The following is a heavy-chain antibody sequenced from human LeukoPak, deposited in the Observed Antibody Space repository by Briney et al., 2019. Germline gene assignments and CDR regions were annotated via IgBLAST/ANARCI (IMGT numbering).Heavy chain of an antibody. J-gene: IGHJ4*02. CDR2: ISYDGSNK. CDR3: AKDTAYSSSWYDY. D-gene: IGHD6-13*01. Sequence: GGSLRLSCAASGFTFSSYAMHWVRQAPGKGLEWVAVISYDGSNKYYADSVKGRFTISRDNAKNSLYLQMNSLRAEDTALYYCAKDTAYSSSWYDYWGQGTLVTVSS. V-gene: IGHV3-30-3*01. CDR1: GFTFSSYA.